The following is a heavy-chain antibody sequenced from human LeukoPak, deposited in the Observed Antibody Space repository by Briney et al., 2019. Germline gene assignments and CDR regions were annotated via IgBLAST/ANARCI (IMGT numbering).Heavy chain of an antibody. CDR1: GFTFSSYG. CDR3: AKPGP. J-gene: IGHJ5*02. CDR2: ISYDGSNK. Sequence: PGRSLRLSCAASGFTFSSYGMHWVRQAPGKGLEWVAVISYDGSNKYYADSVKGRFTISRDNSKNTLYLQMNSLRAEDTAVYYCAKPGPWGQGTLVTVSS. V-gene: IGHV3-30*18.